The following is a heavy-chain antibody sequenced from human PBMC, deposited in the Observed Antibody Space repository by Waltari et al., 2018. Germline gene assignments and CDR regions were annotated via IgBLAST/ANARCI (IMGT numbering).Heavy chain of an antibody. CDR3: ARDGYCSGGTCGWFDP. CDR2: INTNTGNP. CDR1: GYTFTGYG. Sequence: QVQLVQSGSELKKPGASVKVSCKASGYTFTGYGLNWVRQAPGQGLEGMGWINTNTGNPTYAQGFRRRFVFSLDTSVSTAYLQISSLKAEDTAVYYCARDGYCSGGTCGWFDPWGQGTLVTVSP. J-gene: IGHJ5*02. V-gene: IGHV7-4-1*02. D-gene: IGHD2-15*01.